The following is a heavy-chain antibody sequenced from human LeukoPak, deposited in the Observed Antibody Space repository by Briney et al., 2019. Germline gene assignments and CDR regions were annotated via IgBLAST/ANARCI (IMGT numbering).Heavy chain of an antibody. V-gene: IGHV3-30*04. Sequence: GGSLRLSCAASGFTFSSYAMHWVRQAPGEGLEWVAVIAADGRDKHYADSVKGRFTISRDNSRNTLYLQMNSLRAEDTAVYYCTTSLPHIVEVTTSDGGNWGQGTLVTVSS. J-gene: IGHJ4*02. CDR2: IAADGRDK. CDR1: GFTFSSYA. CDR3: TTSLPHIVEVTTSDGGN. D-gene: IGHD2-21*02.